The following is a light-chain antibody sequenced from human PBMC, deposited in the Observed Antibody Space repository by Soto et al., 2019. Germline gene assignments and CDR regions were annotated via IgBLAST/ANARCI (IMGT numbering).Light chain of an antibody. CDR3: AAWDDSMDGLI. V-gene: IGLV1-44*01. CDR2: TNV. Sequence: QSVLTQPPSASGTPGQRVTISCSGSSSNIGSNSVSWYQHLPGTAPKLVIYTNVQRPSGVPDRFSGSKSGASASLAISGLQSEDEADYYCAAWDDSMDGLIFGGGTMLTVL. J-gene: IGLJ2*01. CDR1: SSNIGSNS.